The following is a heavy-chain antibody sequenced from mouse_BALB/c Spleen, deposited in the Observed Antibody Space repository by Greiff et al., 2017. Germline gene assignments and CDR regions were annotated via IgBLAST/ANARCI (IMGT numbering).Heavy chain of an antibody. CDR2: IDPANGNT. Sequence: EVQLQQSGAELVKPGASVKLSCTASGFNIKDTYMHWVKQRPAQGLEWIGRIDPANGNTKYDPKFQGKATITADTSSNTAYLQLSSLTSEDTAVYYCARCDGYSWFAYWGQGTLVTVSA. CDR3: ARCDGYSWFAY. J-gene: IGHJ3*01. V-gene: IGHV14-3*02. D-gene: IGHD2-3*01. CDR1: GFNIKDTY.